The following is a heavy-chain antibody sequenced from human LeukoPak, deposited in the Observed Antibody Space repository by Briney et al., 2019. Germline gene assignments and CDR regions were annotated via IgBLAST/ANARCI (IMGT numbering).Heavy chain of an antibody. D-gene: IGHD3-10*01. V-gene: IGHV1-46*01. CDR3: ARDLGLDYYGSGSYPDY. CDR2: INPSGGST. Sequence: ASVKVSCKASGGTFSSYAISWVRQAPGQGLEWMGIINPSGGSTSYAQKFQGRVTMTRDTSTSTVYMELSSLRSEDTAVYYCARDLGLDYYGSGSYPDYWGQGTLVTVSS. CDR1: GGTFSSYA. J-gene: IGHJ4*02.